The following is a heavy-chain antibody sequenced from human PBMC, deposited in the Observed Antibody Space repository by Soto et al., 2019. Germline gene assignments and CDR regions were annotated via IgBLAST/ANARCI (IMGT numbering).Heavy chain of an antibody. V-gene: IGHV1-69*01. CDR1: GGIFTNYA. Sequence: QVQVVQSGAEVKKPGSSVKVSCKVSGGIFTNYAISWVRQAPGQGLEWLGGVIPLFDTAYYAQIFRGRLRISADGATTTAYMELSGLTSADTAVYFCATGGHNDGYNFYHGMDVWCQGTTVTVS. CDR2: VIPLFDTA. CDR3: ATGGHNDGYNFYHGMDV. D-gene: IGHD5-18*01. J-gene: IGHJ6*02.